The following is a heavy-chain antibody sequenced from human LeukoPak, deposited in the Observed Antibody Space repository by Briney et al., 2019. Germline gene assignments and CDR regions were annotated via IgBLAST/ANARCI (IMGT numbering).Heavy chain of an antibody. D-gene: IGHD1-26*01. CDR1: GGTFSSYA. V-gene: IGHV1-69*13. J-gene: IGHJ5*02. Sequence: SVKVSCKASGGTFSSYAISWVRQAPGQGLEWMGGIIPIFGTANYAQKFQGRVTITADESTSTAYMELSSLRSEDTAVYYCARDSRQLPNWFDPWGQGTLVTVSS. CDR3: ARDSRQLPNWFDP. CDR2: IIPIFGTA.